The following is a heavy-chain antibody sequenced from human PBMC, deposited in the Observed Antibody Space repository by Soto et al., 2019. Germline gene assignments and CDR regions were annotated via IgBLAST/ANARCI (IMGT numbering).Heavy chain of an antibody. CDR3: ARAGYDFWSGYFSQN. J-gene: IGHJ4*02. D-gene: IGHD3-3*01. CDR1: GFTFSSYW. CDR2: IKQDGSEK. V-gene: IGHV3-7*05. Sequence: GGSLRLSCAASGFTFSSYWMSWVRQAPGKGLEWVANIKQDGSEKYYVDSVKGRFTISRDNAKNSLYLQMNSLRAEDMAVYYCARAGYDFWSGYFSQNWGQGTLVTVSS.